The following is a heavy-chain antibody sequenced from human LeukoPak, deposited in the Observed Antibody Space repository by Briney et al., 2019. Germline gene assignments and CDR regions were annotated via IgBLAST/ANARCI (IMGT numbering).Heavy chain of an antibody. CDR1: GFIFGTYA. D-gene: IGHD6-19*01. J-gene: IGHJ4*02. V-gene: IGHV3-48*01. CDR2: ISASETSI. Sequence: GGSLRLSCAASGFIFGTYAMTWVRQAPGKGLEWVSQISASETSIKYADSVRGRFTISRDNVKNSVYLQMNSLRAEDTAIYYCVRDNLENQWLERSYWGQGTLVTVSS. CDR3: VRDNLENQWLERSY.